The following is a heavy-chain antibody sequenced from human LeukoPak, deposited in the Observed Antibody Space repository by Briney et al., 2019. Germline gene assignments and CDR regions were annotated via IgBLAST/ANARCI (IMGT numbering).Heavy chain of an antibody. D-gene: IGHD5-18*01. Sequence: SETLSLTCTVSGGSISSSSYYWGWIRQPPGKELEWIGSIYYSGSTYYNPSLKSRVTISLDTSKNQFSLKLSSVTAADTAVYYCARHSSDTAMDVANDYRGQGTLVTVSS. J-gene: IGHJ4*02. CDR1: GGSISSSSYY. CDR2: IYYSGST. V-gene: IGHV4-39*01. CDR3: ARHSSDTAMDVANDY.